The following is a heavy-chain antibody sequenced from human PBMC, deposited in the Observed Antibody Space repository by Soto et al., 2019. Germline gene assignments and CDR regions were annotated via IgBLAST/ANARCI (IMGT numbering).Heavy chain of an antibody. V-gene: IGHV4-31*03. D-gene: IGHD2-2*01. CDR3: AKLSCTSSTCYFPGWFDP. Sequence: SETLSLTCTVSGDSISGGASFWSWIRQPPGKGLEWIANVYYSGSSYYNPSLKSRLTISVDTTKNQFSLQLKSMTAADTAVYYCAKLSCTSSTCYFPGWFDPWGQGTLVTSPQ. CDR1: GDSISGGASF. J-gene: IGHJ5*02. CDR2: VYYSGSS.